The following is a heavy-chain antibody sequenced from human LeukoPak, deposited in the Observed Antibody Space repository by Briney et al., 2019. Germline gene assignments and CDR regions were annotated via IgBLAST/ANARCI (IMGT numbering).Heavy chain of an antibody. D-gene: IGHD3-10*01. CDR3: ARGGFVYYGSGSYYYY. CDR1: GASFSGYY. V-gene: IGHV4-34*01. CDR2: INHSGST. J-gene: IGHJ4*02. Sequence: SETLSLTCAVDGASFSGYYWSWIRQPPGKGLEWIGEINHSGSTNYNPSLKSRVTISVDTSKNQFSLKLSSVTAADTAVYYCARGGFVYYGSGSYYYYWGQGTLVTVSS.